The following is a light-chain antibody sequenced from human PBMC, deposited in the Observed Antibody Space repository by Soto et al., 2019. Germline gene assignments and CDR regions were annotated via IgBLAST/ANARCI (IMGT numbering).Light chain of an antibody. V-gene: IGKV1-12*01. J-gene: IGKJ4*01. Sequence: DLQMTQSPSSVSASIGDRVTITCRASQGIRSYLAWYQQTPGKAPKLLIYPASSLRSGVPSRFSGSGSGTDFTLTISSLEAEDFAIYYCQQADSFPLTFGGGTKVDIK. CDR2: PAS. CDR3: QQADSFPLT. CDR1: QGIRSY.